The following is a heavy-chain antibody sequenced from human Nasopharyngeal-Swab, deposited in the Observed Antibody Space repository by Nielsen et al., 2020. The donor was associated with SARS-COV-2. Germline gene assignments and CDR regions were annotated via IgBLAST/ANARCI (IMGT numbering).Heavy chain of an antibody. J-gene: IGHJ4*02. V-gene: IGHV4-59*01. Sequence: SETLSLTCTVSGGSISSYYWSWIRQPPGKGLEWIGYIYYSGSTNYNPSLKRRVTISVDTSKNQFSLKLSSVTAADTAVYYCASSMIAETYFDYWGQGTLVTVSS. CDR1: GGSISSYY. CDR3: ASSMIAETYFDY. D-gene: IGHD3-22*01. CDR2: IYYSGST.